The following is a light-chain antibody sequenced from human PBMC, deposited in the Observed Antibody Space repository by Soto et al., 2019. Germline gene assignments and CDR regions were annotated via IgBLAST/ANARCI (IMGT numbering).Light chain of an antibody. CDR1: QSITNS. J-gene: IGKJ3*01. CDR2: AAS. V-gene: IGKV1-39*01. Sequence: DIQMTQSPSSLSASVGDRVTITCRASQSITNSLNWYQHKPGKAPTLVVYAASSLQSAVPSRFSGSGSGTDFTLNISSLQPEDFATYFCQQGHSMPFTFGPGTKVDIK. CDR3: QQGHSMPFT.